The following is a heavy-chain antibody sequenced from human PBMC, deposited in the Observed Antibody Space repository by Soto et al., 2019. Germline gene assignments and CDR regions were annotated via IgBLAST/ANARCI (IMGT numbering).Heavy chain of an antibody. Sequence: GGSLRLSCAASGFTFSNAWMSWVRQAPGKGLEWVGRIKSKTDGGTTDYAAPVKGRFTISRDDSKNTLYLQMNSLKTEDTAVYYCTTGYYGSGSYYNGIDYWGQGTLVTVSS. CDR3: TTGYYGSGSYYNGIDY. CDR1: GFTFSNAW. J-gene: IGHJ4*02. V-gene: IGHV3-15*01. D-gene: IGHD3-10*01. CDR2: IKSKTDGGTT.